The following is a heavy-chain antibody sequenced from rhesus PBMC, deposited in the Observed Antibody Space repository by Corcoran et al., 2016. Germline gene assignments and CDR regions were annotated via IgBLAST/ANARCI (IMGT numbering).Heavy chain of an antibody. D-gene: IGHD4-17*01. CDR3: ARDYPYWYFDL. CDR2: INWNSGST. J-gene: IGHJ2*01. CDR1: GASIMRNW. Sequence: QVQLQESGPGLVKPSEPLSLTCTVSGASIMRNWWRWILPPPGKGLEWIGEINWNSGSTNYNPSLKSRVTISKDAAKSQFSLKLSAVTAADTAVYYCARDYPYWYFDLWGPGTPITISS. V-gene: IGHV4-80*01.